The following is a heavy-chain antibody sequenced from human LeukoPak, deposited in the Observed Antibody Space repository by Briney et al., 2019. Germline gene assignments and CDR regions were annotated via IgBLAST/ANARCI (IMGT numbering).Heavy chain of an antibody. J-gene: IGHJ4*02. CDR3: ARDPGDGYNFYGYFDY. Sequence: SVKVSCKASGGTFSSYAISWVRQAPGQGLEWMGGIIPIFGTANYAQKFQGRVTITADESTSTAYMELSSLRSEDTAVYYCARDPGDGYNFYGYFDYWGQGTLVTVSS. D-gene: IGHD5-24*01. V-gene: IGHV1-69*13. CDR2: IIPIFGTA. CDR1: GGTFSSYA.